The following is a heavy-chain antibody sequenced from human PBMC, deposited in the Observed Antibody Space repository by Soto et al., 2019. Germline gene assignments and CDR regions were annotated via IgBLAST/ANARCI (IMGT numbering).Heavy chain of an antibody. CDR3: ARAHTMMILDRFDP. Sequence: GSLRLSCAASGFKFRNYAIHWVRQAPGKGPEWLAVIWFDGSKKYYADSVKGRFTISRDNSKNTVYLDMNSLTADDSGVFYCARAHTMMILDRFDPWGHGTLVTVSS. J-gene: IGHJ5*02. D-gene: IGHD3-22*01. CDR2: IWFDGSKK. V-gene: IGHV3-33*01. CDR1: GFKFRNYA.